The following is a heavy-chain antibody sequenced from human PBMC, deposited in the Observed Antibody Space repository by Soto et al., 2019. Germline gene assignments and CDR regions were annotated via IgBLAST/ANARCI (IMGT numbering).Heavy chain of an antibody. CDR3: AKGHYYYDSSGYRHFDY. Sequence: EVQLLESGGGLVQPGGSLRLSCAASGFTFSNYAMSWVSQAPGKGLEWVSTLRIGGSITYYADSVKGRFTVSRDNSKNTLYLLMNGLRAEDTAVYYCAKGHYYYDSSGYRHFDYWGQGTLVTVSS. J-gene: IGHJ4*02. CDR2: LRIGGSIT. D-gene: IGHD3-22*01. V-gene: IGHV3-23*01. CDR1: GFTFSNYA.